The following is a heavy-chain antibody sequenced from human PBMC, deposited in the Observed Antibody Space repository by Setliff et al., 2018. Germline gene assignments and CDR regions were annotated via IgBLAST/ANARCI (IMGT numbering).Heavy chain of an antibody. CDR2: INPNSGGT. CDR3: AKGGGRYHSDS. D-gene: IGHD1-1*01. CDR1: GYIFTDYY. J-gene: IGHJ4*02. V-gene: IGHV1-2*06. Sequence: ASVKVSCKASGYIFTDYYMHWVRQAPGQELGWMGRINPNSGGTNYAQKFQGRVTMTRDTSISTAYTELSSLRSEDTAVYYCAKGGGRYHSDSWGQGILVTVSS.